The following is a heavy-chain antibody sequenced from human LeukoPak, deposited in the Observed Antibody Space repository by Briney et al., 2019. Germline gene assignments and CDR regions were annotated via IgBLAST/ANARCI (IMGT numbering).Heavy chain of an antibody. Sequence: GGSLRLSCAASGFTFSSYEMNWVRQAPGKGLEWVSYISSCGSTIYYADSVKGRFTISRDNAKNSPYLQMNSLRAEDTAVYYCARVRYYGDSIDYWGQGTLVTVSS. CDR3: ARVRYYGDSIDY. J-gene: IGHJ4*02. D-gene: IGHD4-17*01. CDR1: GFTFSSYE. V-gene: IGHV3-48*03. CDR2: ISSCGSTI.